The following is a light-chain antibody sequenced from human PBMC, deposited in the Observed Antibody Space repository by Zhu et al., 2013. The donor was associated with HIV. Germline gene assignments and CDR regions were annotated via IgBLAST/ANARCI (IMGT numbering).Light chain of an antibody. CDR1: SGTIASNY. CDR2: EDD. CDR3: QSYHSGGLV. J-gene: IGLJ2*01. V-gene: IGLV6-57*03. Sequence: FVLTQPHSVSESPGKTVTISCTRSSGTIASNYVQWYQHRPGSAPTAVIYEDDQRPSGVPDRFSGSVDRSSNSASLSISGLRAEDEADYYCQSYHSGGLVFGGGTKLTVL.